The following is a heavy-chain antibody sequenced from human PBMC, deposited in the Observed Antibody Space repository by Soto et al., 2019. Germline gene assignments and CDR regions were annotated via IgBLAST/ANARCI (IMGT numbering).Heavy chain of an antibody. J-gene: IGHJ5*02. Sequence: EVQLVESGGGLVKPGGSLRLSCAGSGFTFSSSTMTWVRQAPGKGLEWVSSISSSSSYIYQLDSLKGRFTISRDNAKNSVFLQMSSLRAEDTAVYYCARDLGEVYATWGQGTLVTVSS. CDR1: GFTFSSST. V-gene: IGHV3-21*01. D-gene: IGHD2-8*01. CDR3: ARDLGEVYAT. CDR2: ISSSSSYI.